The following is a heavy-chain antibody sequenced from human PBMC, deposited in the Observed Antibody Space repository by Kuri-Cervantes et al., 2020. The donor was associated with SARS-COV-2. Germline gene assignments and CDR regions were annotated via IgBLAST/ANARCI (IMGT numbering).Heavy chain of an antibody. J-gene: IGHJ3*02. CDR3: ATIKTHDAFDI. CDR1: GFTFNSYS. Sequence: GGSLRLSCAASGFTFNSYSMNWVRQAPGKGLEWVSSISSSSSYIYYADSVKGRFTISRDNAKNSLYLQMNSLRAEDTVVYYCATIKTHDAFDIWGQGTMVTVSS. CDR2: ISSSSSYI. V-gene: IGHV3-21*01. D-gene: IGHD1-7*01.